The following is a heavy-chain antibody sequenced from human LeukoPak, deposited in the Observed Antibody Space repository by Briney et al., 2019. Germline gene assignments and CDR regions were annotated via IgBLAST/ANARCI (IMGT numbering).Heavy chain of an antibody. J-gene: IGHJ1*01. CDR2: IWYDGSNK. D-gene: IGHD3-22*01. CDR1: GFTFSSYG. CDR3: AREMVPYYYDSSGTGFQH. V-gene: IGHV3-33*01. Sequence: GGSLRPSCAASGFTFSSYGMHWVRQAPGKGLEWVAVIWYDGSNKYCADSVKGRFTISRDNSKDTLYLQMNSLRAEDTAVYYCAREMVPYYYDSSGTGFQHWGQGTLVTVSS.